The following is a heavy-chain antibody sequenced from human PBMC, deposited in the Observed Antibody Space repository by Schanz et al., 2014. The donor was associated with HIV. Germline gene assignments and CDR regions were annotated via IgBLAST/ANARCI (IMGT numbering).Heavy chain of an antibody. V-gene: IGHV3-53*02. Sequence: EVQLVETGGGLIQPGGSLRLSCAVSGFTISSNYMSWVRQAPGKGLEWVSFIYSGGSTYYADSVKGRFTISRDYSKNTLYLQMNSLRAEDTAVYYCAKTTWGRRVDAFDIWGQGTMVTVSS. CDR1: GFTISSNY. CDR2: IYSGGST. D-gene: IGHD3-16*01. J-gene: IGHJ3*02. CDR3: AKTTWGRRVDAFDI.